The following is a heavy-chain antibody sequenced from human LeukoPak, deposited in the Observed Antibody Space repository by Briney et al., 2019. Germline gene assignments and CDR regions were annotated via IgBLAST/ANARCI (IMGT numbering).Heavy chain of an antibody. J-gene: IGHJ4*02. V-gene: IGHV3-23*01. CDR1: GITLGNYG. Sequence: GGSLRLSCAVSGITLGNYGMSRVRQPPGKGLEWVAGISDSGGSTNYADSVKGRFTISRDTPRNTLYLQMNSLRAEDTAVYFCAKRGVVIRVFLVGFHKEAYYFDSWGQGALVTVSS. CDR3: AKRGVVIRVFLVGFHKEAYYFDS. D-gene: IGHD3-10*01. CDR2: ISDSGGST.